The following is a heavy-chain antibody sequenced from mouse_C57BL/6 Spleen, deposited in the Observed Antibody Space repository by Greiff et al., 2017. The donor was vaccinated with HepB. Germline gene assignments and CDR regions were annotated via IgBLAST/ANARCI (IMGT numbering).Heavy chain of an antibody. J-gene: IGHJ4*01. CDR3: AKVDDYDKDYAMDD. CDR1: GYTFTSYG. CDR2: IYPRGGNT. V-gene: IGHV1-81*01. D-gene: IGHD2-4*01. Sequence: VQRVESGAELARPGASVKLSCKASGYTFTSYGISWVKQRTGQGLEWIGEIYPRGGNTYYNEKFKGKATLTADKSSSTAYMDLRSLTSEDSAVYLSAKVDDYDKDYAMDDWGQGTTVTVSS.